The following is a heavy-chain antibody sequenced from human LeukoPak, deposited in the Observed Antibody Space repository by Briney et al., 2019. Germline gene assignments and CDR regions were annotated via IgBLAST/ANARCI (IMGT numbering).Heavy chain of an antibody. CDR1: GHSFTSYW. CDR3: ARMERYCSSTSCPFDAFDI. CDR2: IYPGDSDT. V-gene: IGHV5-51*01. J-gene: IGHJ3*02. Sequence: GESLKISCKGSGHSFTSYWIGRVRQMPGKGLEWMGIIYPGDSDTRYSPSFQGQVTISADKSISTAYLQWSSLKASDTAMYYCARMERYCSSTSCPFDAFDIWGQGTMVTVSS. D-gene: IGHD2-2*01.